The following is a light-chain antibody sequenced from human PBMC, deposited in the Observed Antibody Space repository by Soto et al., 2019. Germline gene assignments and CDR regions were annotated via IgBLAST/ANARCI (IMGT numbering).Light chain of an antibody. Sequence: IQMTQSPSSLSASVADRVTITCRASQDIGTDLGWYQQKPGKAPERLIYEASVLQSGVPSRFSGSGSGTDFALTITSLQAEDFATYYCQQDYRYPLTFGGGTKVDIK. J-gene: IGKJ4*01. V-gene: IGKV1-6*02. CDR2: EAS. CDR1: QDIGTD. CDR3: QQDYRYPLT.